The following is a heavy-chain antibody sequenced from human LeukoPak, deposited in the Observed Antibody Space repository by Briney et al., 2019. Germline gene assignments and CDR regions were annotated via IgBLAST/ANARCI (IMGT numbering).Heavy chain of an antibody. CDR1: GFTFSSYA. CDR3: AREGCSGGSCYSFSNNYFDY. D-gene: IGHD2-15*01. CDR2: ISYDGSNK. Sequence: GRSLRLSCAASGFTFSSYAMHWVRQAPGKGLEWVAVISYDGSNKYYADSVKGRFTISRDNSKNTLYLQMNSLRAEDTAVYYCAREGCSGGSCYSFSNNYFDYWGQGTLVTVSS. J-gene: IGHJ4*02. V-gene: IGHV3-30*01.